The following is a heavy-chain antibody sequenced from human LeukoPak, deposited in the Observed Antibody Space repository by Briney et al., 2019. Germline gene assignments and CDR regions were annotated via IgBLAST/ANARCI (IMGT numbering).Heavy chain of an antibody. D-gene: IGHD6-13*01. CDR1: GFTFSSYS. J-gene: IGHJ4*02. CDR3: ARDSSSWRPSDY. CDR2: ISSSSSYI. Sequence: GGSLRLSCAASGFTFSSYSMNWVRQAPGKGLEWVSSISSSSSYIYYADLVKGRFTISRDNAKNSLYLQINSLRAEDTAVYYCARDSSSWRPSDYWGQGTLVTVSS. V-gene: IGHV3-21*01.